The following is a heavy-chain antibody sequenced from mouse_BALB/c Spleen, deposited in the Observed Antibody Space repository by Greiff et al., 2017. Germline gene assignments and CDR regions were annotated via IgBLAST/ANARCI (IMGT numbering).Heavy chain of an antibody. CDR2: IYPGDGDT. J-gene: IGHJ3*01. CDR3: AKTGYDYDGAY. Sequence: VQVVESGAELVRPGSSVKISCKASGYAFSSYWMNWVKQRPGQGLEWIGQIYPGDGDTNYNGKFKGKATLTADKSSSTAYMQLSSLTSEDSAVYFCAKTGYDYDGAYWGQGTLVTVSA. CDR1: GYAFSSYW. V-gene: IGHV1-80*01. D-gene: IGHD2-4*01.